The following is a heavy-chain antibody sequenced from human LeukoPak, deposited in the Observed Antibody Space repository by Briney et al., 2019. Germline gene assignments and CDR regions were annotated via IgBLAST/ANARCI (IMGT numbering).Heavy chain of an antibody. CDR1: GFTFKDYG. CDR3: AKHMRATNTYSFFGLDV. Sequence: GRSLRLSCAATGFTFKDYGMHWVRQPPGKGLEWVTSINWNGGGTDYADSVKGRFTISRDNAKNSLYLQLSSLRPEDTALYYCAKHMRATNTYSFFGLDVWGQGTTVTVSS. V-gene: IGHV3-9*01. CDR2: INWNGGGT. D-gene: IGHD1-26*01. J-gene: IGHJ6*02.